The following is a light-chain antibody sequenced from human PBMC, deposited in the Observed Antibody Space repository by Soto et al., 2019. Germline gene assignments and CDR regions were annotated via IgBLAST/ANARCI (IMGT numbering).Light chain of an antibody. V-gene: IGKV1-39*01. CDR2: SAS. CDR3: QQTFSTLLS. J-gene: IGKJ4*01. CDR1: ESISDY. Sequence: IQLTQSPSSLSASVGDRVTIACRASESISDYLNWYQHKPGEAPKVLVYSASTLRGGVPSRFRGTVAGTEFTLTISSLQPEDVATDYCQQTFSTLLSFAGGTKVELK.